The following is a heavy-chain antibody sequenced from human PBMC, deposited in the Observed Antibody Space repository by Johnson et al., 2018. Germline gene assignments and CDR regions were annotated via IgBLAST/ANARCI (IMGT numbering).Heavy chain of an antibody. Sequence: EVQLVESGGDLVHPGGSLRLSCVASGFTFSSYWMSWVRQAPGKGLEWVANIYQDGSEKYYVDSVKGRFTISRDNAKNSLYLQMTSLRAEDTAVYYCANAEDYYYGMDVWGQGTTVTVSS. CDR3: ANAEDYYYGMDV. J-gene: IGHJ6*02. CDR1: GFTFSSYW. CDR2: IYQDGSEK. V-gene: IGHV3-7*01.